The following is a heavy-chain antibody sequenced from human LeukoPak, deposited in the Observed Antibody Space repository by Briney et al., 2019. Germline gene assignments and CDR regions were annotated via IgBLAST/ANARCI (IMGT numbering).Heavy chain of an antibody. Sequence: YPGGSLRLSCAASGFTFSSNWMHLVRQGPGKGLVWVSRINPDGSRTYYAESVKGRFTISRDNAKNTLSLEMHSLGDEDTALYYCPRDFNGRNDFWGQGTLVTVSS. V-gene: IGHV3-74*01. J-gene: IGHJ4*02. CDR2: INPDGSRT. CDR3: PRDFNGRNDF. CDR1: GFTFSSNW. D-gene: IGHD1-14*01.